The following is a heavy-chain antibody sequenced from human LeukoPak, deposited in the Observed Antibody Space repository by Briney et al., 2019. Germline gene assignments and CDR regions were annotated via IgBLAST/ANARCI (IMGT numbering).Heavy chain of an antibody. V-gene: IGHV1-46*01. CDR1: GYTFTSYY. CDR3: ARDFRGGGIGASGSGPEYFPH. J-gene: IGHJ1*01. D-gene: IGHD6-13*01. Sequence: GASVKVSCKASGYTFTSYYMHWVRQAPGQGLEWMGIINPSGGGTSYARKFQGRVTMTRDTSTSTVYMELRSLRSEDTAMYYCARDFRGGGIGASGSGPEYFPHWGQGTLVTVSS. CDR2: INPSGGGT.